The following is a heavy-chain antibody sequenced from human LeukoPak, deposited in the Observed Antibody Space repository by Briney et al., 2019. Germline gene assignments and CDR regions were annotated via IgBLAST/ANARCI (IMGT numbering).Heavy chain of an antibody. Sequence: GGSLRLSCAASGFTFSSYWMNWVRQAPGKGLEWVANIEQDGSEKYYVDSVKGRFTISRDNAKSSLYLQMNSLRAEDTAVYYCAITPKVVTPSSWGQGTLVTVSS. V-gene: IGHV3-7*01. CDR1: GFTFSSYW. CDR3: AITPKVVTPSS. J-gene: IGHJ4*02. D-gene: IGHD4-23*01. CDR2: IEQDGSEK.